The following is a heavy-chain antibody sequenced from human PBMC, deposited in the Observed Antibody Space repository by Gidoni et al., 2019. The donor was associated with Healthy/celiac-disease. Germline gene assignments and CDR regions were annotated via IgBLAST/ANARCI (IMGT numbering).Heavy chain of an antibody. J-gene: IGHJ6*02. CDR3: ARDKRPYYYGMDV. Sequence: QLQLQASGPGLLKPSQTLSLTCTVSGGSISRGSYYWRWLRQPAGKGREWIARIYTSGSTNYNPSRKSRVTRSVETAKNQFSLKRSSVTAADTAVYYWARDKRPYYYGMDVWGQGTTVTVSS. V-gene: IGHV4-61*02. CDR2: IYTSGST. CDR1: GGSISRGSYY.